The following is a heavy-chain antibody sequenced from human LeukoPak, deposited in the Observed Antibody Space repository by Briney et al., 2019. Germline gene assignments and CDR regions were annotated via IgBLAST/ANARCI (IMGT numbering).Heavy chain of an antibody. V-gene: IGHV3-33*01. CDR1: GFTFSSYG. CDR3: ARDPATYYDFWSGYYTGGFDY. D-gene: IGHD3-3*01. CDR2: IWYDGSNK. Sequence: GGSLRLSCAASGFTFSSYGMHWVRQAPGKGLEWVAVIWYDGSNKYYADSVKGRFTISRDNSKNTLYLQMNSLRAEDTAVYYCARDPATYYDFWSGYYTGGFDYWGQGTLVTVSS. J-gene: IGHJ4*02.